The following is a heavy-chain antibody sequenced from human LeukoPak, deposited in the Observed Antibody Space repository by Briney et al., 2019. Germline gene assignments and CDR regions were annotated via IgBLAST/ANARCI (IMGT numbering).Heavy chain of an antibody. Sequence: ASVKVSCKASGYTFTSYDINWVRQATGQGLEWMGWMNPSSGNTGYAQKFQGRVTMTRNTSISTAYMELSSLRSEDTAVYYCARGPNIYSSSWAGSGYWGQGTLVTVSS. CDR1: GYTFTSYD. J-gene: IGHJ4*02. CDR2: MNPSSGNT. V-gene: IGHV1-8*01. CDR3: ARGPNIYSSSWAGSGY. D-gene: IGHD6-13*01.